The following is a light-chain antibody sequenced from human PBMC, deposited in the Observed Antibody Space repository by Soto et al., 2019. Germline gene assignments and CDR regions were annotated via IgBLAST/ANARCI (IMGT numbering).Light chain of an antibody. CDR2: GAS. CDR1: QSVSSN. CDR3: QQYNNWHPVMYN. Sequence: EIVMTQSPATLSVSPGERATLSCRASQSVSSNLAWYQQKPGQAPRLLIYGASTRATGIPARFSGSGSGTEYTLTISSLQSEDFAVYYCQQYNNWHPVMYNFGQGTKLEIK. V-gene: IGKV3-15*01. J-gene: IGKJ2*01.